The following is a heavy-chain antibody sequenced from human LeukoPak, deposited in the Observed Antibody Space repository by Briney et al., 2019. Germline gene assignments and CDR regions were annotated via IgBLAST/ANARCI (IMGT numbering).Heavy chain of an antibody. D-gene: IGHD6-6*01. CDR2: IYSGGST. CDR3: ARSSSIAARYFDY. CDR1: GFTVRSNY. Sequence: PGGSLRLSCAASGFTVRSNYMSWVRQAPGKGLGWVSVIYSGGSTYYADSVKGRFTISRDNSKNTLYLQMNSLRAEDTAVYYCARSSSIAARYFDYWGQGTLVTVSS. V-gene: IGHV3-66*02. J-gene: IGHJ4*02.